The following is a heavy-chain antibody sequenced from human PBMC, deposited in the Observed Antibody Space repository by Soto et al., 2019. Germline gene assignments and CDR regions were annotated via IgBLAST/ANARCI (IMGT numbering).Heavy chain of an antibody. CDR1: GGSISSYY. J-gene: IGHJ4*02. V-gene: IGHV4-59*01. Sequence: PSETLSLTCTVSGGSISSYYWSWIRQPPGKGLEWIGYIYYSGSTNYNPSLKSRVTISVDTSKNQFSLKLSSVTAADTAVYYCARGSGYPYYFDYWGQGTLVTVS. D-gene: IGHD3-3*01. CDR3: ARGSGYPYYFDY. CDR2: IYYSGST.